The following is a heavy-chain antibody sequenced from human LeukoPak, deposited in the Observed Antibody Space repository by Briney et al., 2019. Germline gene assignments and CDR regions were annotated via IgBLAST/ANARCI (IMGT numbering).Heavy chain of an antibody. D-gene: IGHD3-22*01. CDR2: IKRKTDDGST. CDR3: TTDGGYYDSSGYFVYYFDY. Sequence: GGSLRLSCAASGFTVSDSYMSWVRQAPGKGVEWVGRIKRKTDDGSTDYAAPVKGRFTISRDDSKNTLYLQVNNLKTEDTAVYYCTTDGGYYDSSGYFVYYFDYWGQGTLVTVSS. V-gene: IGHV3-15*01. CDR1: GFTVSDSY. J-gene: IGHJ4*02.